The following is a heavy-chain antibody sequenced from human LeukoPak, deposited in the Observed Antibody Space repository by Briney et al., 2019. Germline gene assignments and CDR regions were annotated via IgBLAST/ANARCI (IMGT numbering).Heavy chain of an antibody. J-gene: IGHJ3*02. D-gene: IGHD3-22*01. CDR2: IYYSGST. CDR1: GGSISSYY. Sequence: SETLSLTCTVSGGSISSYYWSWIRQPPGKGLEWIGYIYYSGSTNFNPSLKSRVTISVDTSKNQFSLKLSSVTAADRAVYYCARLPDYYDSSGYHDAFDIWGQGTMVTVSS. CDR3: ARLPDYYDSSGYHDAFDI. V-gene: IGHV4-59*08.